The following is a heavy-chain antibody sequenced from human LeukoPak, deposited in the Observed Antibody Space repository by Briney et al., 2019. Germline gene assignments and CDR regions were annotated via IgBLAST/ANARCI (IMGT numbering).Heavy chain of an antibody. Sequence: PSETLSLTCSVSGRSISSYYWSWIRQPPGRGLEWIGYIYYSGSTNYNPSLKSRVTISVDTSKNLFSLKLSSVTAADTAVFYCARHLSDHYDSSGYYFDSWGQGTLVAVSS. D-gene: IGHD3-22*01. V-gene: IGHV4-59*08. CDR3: ARHLSDHYDSSGYYFDS. CDR1: GRSISSYY. CDR2: IYYSGST. J-gene: IGHJ4*02.